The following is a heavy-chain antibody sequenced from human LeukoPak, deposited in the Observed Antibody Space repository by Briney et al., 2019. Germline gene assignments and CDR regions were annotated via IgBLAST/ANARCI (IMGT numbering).Heavy chain of an antibody. CDR1: GFTFSSYS. Sequence: AGGSLRLSCAASGFTFSSYSMIWVRQAPGKGLEWVSSISSSSSYIYYADSVKGRFTISRDNAKNSLYLQMNCLRAEDTAVYYCARAMLWFGELSPDYWGQGTLVTVSS. CDR3: ARAMLWFGELSPDY. CDR2: ISSSSSYI. J-gene: IGHJ4*02. D-gene: IGHD3-10*01. V-gene: IGHV3-21*01.